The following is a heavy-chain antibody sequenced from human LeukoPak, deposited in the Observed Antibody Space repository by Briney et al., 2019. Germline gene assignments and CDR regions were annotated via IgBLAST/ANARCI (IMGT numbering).Heavy chain of an antibody. CDR3: ARSYYYGSGSYSVVWFDP. CDR2: IYPGDSDT. V-gene: IGHV5-51*01. J-gene: IGHJ5*02. Sequence: GESLKISCQGSGYSFTDYWIGWVRQMPGKGLEWMGIIYPGDSDTRYSPSFQGQVTISADKSISTAYLQWNNLKASDTAMYYCARSYYYGSGSYSVVWFDPWGQGTLVTVSS. CDR1: GYSFTDYW. D-gene: IGHD3-10*01.